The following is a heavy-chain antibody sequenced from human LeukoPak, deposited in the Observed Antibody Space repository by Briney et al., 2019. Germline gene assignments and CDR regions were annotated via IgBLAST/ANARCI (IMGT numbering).Heavy chain of an antibody. D-gene: IGHD3-10*01. CDR3: AKDNGSGSYFYYGMDV. J-gene: IGHJ6*02. V-gene: IGHV3-23*01. CDR1: GFTFSSYA. Sequence: GGSLRLSCAASGFTFSSYAMSWVRQAPGKELEWVSAISGSGGSTYYADSVKGRFTISRDNSKNTLYLQMNSLRAEDTAVYYCAKDNGSGSYFYYGMDVWGQGTTVTVSS. CDR2: ISGSGGST.